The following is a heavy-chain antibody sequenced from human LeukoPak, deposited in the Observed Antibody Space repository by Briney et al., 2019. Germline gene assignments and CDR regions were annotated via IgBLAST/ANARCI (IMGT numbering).Heavy chain of an antibody. J-gene: IGHJ4*02. CDR1: GGTFSSYA. D-gene: IGHD3-10*01. Sequence: SVKVSCKASGGTFSSYAISWVRQAPGQGLEWMGGIIPIFGTANYAQKFQGRVTITTDESTSTAYMELSSLRSEDTAVYYCARSVRGVMRGGDWGQGTLVTVSS. CDR2: IIPIFGTA. V-gene: IGHV1-69*05. CDR3: ARSVRGVMRGGD.